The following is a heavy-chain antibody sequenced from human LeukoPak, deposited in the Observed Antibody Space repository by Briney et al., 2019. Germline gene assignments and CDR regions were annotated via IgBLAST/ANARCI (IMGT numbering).Heavy chain of an antibody. CDR3: ARQSGFYSNSSWYYYGMDV. Sequence: PSETLSLTSTVSGATISSSSYYWRWIRQPPGKGLEWIGSIYYSGSTYYNPSLKSRVTMSVDTSNNQFSLKLSSVTAADTAVYYCARQSGFYSNSSWYYYGMDVWGHESTVTVSS. CDR2: IYYSGST. V-gene: IGHV4-39*01. CDR1: GATISSSSYY. D-gene: IGHD4-11*01. J-gene: IGHJ6*02.